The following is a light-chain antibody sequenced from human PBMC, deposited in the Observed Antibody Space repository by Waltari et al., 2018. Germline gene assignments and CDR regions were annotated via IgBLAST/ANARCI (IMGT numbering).Light chain of an antibody. CDR2: QDT. Sequence: SYDLTQPPSVSVSPGQTASITCSGDKLGDKFASWYQHKPGPSPVLVIYQDTKRPSGIPERFSVYNSGNTATLTISWTQATDEADYYCQTWDTTTGVFGTGTQVTVL. CDR1: KLGDKF. V-gene: IGLV3-1*01. CDR3: QTWDTTTGV. J-gene: IGLJ1*01.